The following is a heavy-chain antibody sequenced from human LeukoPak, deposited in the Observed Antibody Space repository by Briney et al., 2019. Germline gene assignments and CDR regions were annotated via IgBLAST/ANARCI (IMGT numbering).Heavy chain of an antibody. D-gene: IGHD3-22*01. Sequence: GASVKVSCQASGGTFSSYAISWVRQAPGQGLEWMGGIILIYGTANYAQKFQGRVTITTDESTSTAYMELSSLRSEDTAVYYCAREDYYDSSGYYSLDYWGQGTLVTVSS. CDR1: GGTFSSYA. V-gene: IGHV1-69*05. CDR3: AREDYYDSSGYYSLDY. J-gene: IGHJ4*02. CDR2: IILIYGTA.